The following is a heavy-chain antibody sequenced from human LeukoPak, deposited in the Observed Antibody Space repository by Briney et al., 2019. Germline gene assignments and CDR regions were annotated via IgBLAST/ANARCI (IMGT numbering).Heavy chain of an antibody. CDR1: GYTFTSYD. J-gene: IGHJ4*02. CDR3: ARAIKRELGSDY. CDR2: MNPNSGNT. V-gene: IGHV1-8*01. D-gene: IGHD1-26*01. Sequence: ASVKVSCKASGYTFTSYDINWVRQATGQGLEWMGWMNPNSGNTGYAQKFQGRVTMTRNTSISTAYMELSSLRSEDTAVYYCARAIKRELGSDYWGQGTLVTVSS.